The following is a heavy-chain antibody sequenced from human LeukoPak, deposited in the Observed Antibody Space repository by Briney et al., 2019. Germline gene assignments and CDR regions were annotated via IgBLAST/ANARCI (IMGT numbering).Heavy chain of an antibody. CDR3: ASTITIFGVVTYYYYMDV. CDR2: INHSGST. CDR1: GGSFRGYY. Sequence: PSETLSLTCAVYGGSFRGYYWSWIRQPPGKGLEWIGEINHSGSTNYNPSLKSRVTISVDTSKNQFSLKLSSVTAADTAVYYCASTITIFGVVTYYYYMDVWGKGTTVTVSS. D-gene: IGHD3-3*01. J-gene: IGHJ6*03. V-gene: IGHV4-34*01.